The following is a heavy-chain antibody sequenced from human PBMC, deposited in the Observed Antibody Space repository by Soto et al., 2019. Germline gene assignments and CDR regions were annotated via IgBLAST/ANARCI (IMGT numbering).Heavy chain of an antibody. V-gene: IGHV1-24*01. CDR2: SAPEEGEP. Sequence: ASVKVSCKVPKNTLTELTIDWLLQAPGKGLEWMGRSAPEEGEPIYPQKFQGRVSMTEDPSTDTAYMELTSLRFEDTATYYCARILYRSDFDYWGQGTLVTVSS. CDR1: KNTLTELT. CDR3: ARILYRSDFDY. J-gene: IGHJ4*02.